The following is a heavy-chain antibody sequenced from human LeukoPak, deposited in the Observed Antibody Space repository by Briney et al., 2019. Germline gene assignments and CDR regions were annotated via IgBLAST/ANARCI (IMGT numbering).Heavy chain of an antibody. D-gene: IGHD3-3*01. CDR1: GGSINSYY. V-gene: IGHV4-59*01. J-gene: IGHJ6*04. CDR3: ARGVRFFHYGMDV. Sequence: PSETLSLTCIVSGGSINSYYWSWVRQPPGKGLEGIGYIYYSGSTNYNPSLKSRVTISADTSKNQFSLKLSSVTAADTAVYYCARGVRFFHYGMDVWGTGTTVTVSS. CDR2: IYYSGST.